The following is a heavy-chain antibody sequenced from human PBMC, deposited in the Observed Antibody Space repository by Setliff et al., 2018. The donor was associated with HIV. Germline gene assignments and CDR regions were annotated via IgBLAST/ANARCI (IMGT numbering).Heavy chain of an antibody. CDR2: IDYRGST. Sequence: PSETLSLTCTVSGGPLSSYYWNWIRQPPGKGLEWIGDIDYRGSTNYNPSLQSRVIISADTSKNQFSLKLSSLTAADTAVYYCARVLTVGDCSAGRGYSRAYYYYHMDVWGKGTAVTVSS. CDR1: GGPLSSYY. CDR3: ARVLTVGDCSAGRGYSRAYYYYHMDV. V-gene: IGHV4-59*01. D-gene: IGHD2-15*01. J-gene: IGHJ6*03.